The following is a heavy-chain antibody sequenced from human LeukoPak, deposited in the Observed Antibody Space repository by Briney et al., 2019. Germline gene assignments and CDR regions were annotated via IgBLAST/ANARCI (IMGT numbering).Heavy chain of an antibody. D-gene: IGHD2-15*01. CDR1: GGSISSYY. CDR2: IYYSGST. J-gene: IGHJ3*02. Sequence: SETLSLTCTVSGGSISSYYWSWIRQPPGKGLEWIGYIYYSGSTNYNPSLKSRVTISVDTSKNQFSLKLSSVAAADTAVYYCARSWWRNAFDIWGQGTMVTVSS. V-gene: IGHV4-59*01. CDR3: ARSWWRNAFDI.